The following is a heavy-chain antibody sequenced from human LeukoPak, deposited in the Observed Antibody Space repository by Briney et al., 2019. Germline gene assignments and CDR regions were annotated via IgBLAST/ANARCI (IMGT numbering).Heavy chain of an antibody. CDR3: ARGGSYFGY. Sequence: SGTLSLTCAVYGGSFSGYYWSWIRQPPEKGLEWIGNIYYSGSTNYNPSLKSRLSISLDMSKNQFSLKLSSVTAADTAVYYCARGGSYFGYWGQGTLVTVSS. J-gene: IGHJ4*02. CDR2: IYYSGST. V-gene: IGHV4-59*01. CDR1: GGSFSGYY. D-gene: IGHD1-26*01.